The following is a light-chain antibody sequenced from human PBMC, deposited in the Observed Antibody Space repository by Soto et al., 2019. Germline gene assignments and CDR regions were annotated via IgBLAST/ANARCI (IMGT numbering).Light chain of an antibody. Sequence: QSALTQPRSVSGSPGQSVTISCTGTSSDVGGYNYVSWYQQHPGIAPKLMIYDVSKRPSGVPDRFSGSKSGNTASLTISGLQAEDEADYYCCSYAGATAVFGGGTKLTVL. J-gene: IGLJ2*01. CDR3: CSYAGATAV. CDR2: DVS. V-gene: IGLV2-11*01. CDR1: SSDVGGYNY.